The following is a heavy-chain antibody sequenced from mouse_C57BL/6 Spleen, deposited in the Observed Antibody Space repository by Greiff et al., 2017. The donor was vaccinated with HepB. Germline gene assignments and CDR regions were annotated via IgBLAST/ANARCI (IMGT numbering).Heavy chain of an antibody. D-gene: IGHD1-1*01. V-gene: IGHV1-72*01. J-gene: IGHJ2*01. Sequence: QVQLQQPGAELVKPGASVKLSCKASGYTFTSYWMHGVKRRPGRGLEWIGRIDPNSGGTKYNEKFKGKATLTVDKPSSTAYMQLSSLTSEDSAVYYCARGNYYGSSYVYFDYWGQGTTLTVSS. CDR1: GYTFTSYW. CDR3: ARGNYYGSSYVYFDY. CDR2: IDPNSGGT.